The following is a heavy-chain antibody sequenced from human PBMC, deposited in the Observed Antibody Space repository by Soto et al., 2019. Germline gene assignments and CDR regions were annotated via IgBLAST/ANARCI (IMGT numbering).Heavy chain of an antibody. CDR1: GASIISYF. V-gene: IGHV4-59*01. Sequence: SETLSLTCTVSGASIISYFWSWIRQTPGKGLELIGYIYYNENTNYNPSLKSRVTISLDTSKNQFSLKLTSVTSADTAVYYCARTRSGDYYYDYWGLGTLVTVSS. CDR2: IYYNENT. D-gene: IGHD2-21*02. J-gene: IGHJ4*02. CDR3: ARTRSGDYYYDY.